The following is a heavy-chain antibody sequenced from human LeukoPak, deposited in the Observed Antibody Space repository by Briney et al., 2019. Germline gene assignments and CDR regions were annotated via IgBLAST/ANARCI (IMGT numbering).Heavy chain of an antibody. CDR3: ARDQSLGSYPDY. Sequence: ASVTVSCKASGYIFTTSAMHWVRQAPGQRLEWMGWINAGSGDTEYSQKFQGRVTFTRDTSASTAYMALSSLRFEDTAVYFCARDQSLGSYPDYWGQGTLVTVSP. CDR2: INAGSGDT. D-gene: IGHD3-10*01. J-gene: IGHJ4*02. V-gene: IGHV1-3*01. CDR1: GYIFTTSA.